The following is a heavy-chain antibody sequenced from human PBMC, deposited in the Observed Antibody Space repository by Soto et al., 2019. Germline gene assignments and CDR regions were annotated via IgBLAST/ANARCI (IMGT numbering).Heavy chain of an antibody. CDR1: GYTFTSYY. CDR2: INPSGGST. V-gene: IGHV1-46*01. J-gene: IGHJ4*02. D-gene: IGHD6-13*01. CDR3: ARDPVIAAAGTPVDY. Sequence: ASVKVSCKASGYTFTSYYMHWVRQAPGQGLEWMGIINPSGGSTSYAQKFQGRVTMTRDTSTSTVYMELSSLRSEDTAVYYCARDPVIAAAGTPVDYWGQGTLVTVS.